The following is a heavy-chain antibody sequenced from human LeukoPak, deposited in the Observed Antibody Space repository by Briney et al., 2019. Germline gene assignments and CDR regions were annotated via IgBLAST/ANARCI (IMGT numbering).Heavy chain of an antibody. Sequence: GGSLRLSCAASGFTFSSYGMSWARQAPGKGLEYVSAISSNGGSTYYANSVKGRFTISRDNSKNTLYLQMGSLRAEDMAVYYCASSYVGYFQHWGQGTLVTVSS. J-gene: IGHJ1*01. CDR3: ASSYVGYFQH. V-gene: IGHV3-64*01. CDR2: ISSNGGST. D-gene: IGHD4-23*01. CDR1: GFTFSSYG.